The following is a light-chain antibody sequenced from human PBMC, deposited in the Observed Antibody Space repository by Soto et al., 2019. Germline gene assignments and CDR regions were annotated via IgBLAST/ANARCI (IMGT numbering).Light chain of an antibody. J-gene: IGKJ1*01. CDR1: QGISNY. CDR2: AAS. Sequence: LQRTQSPSSLSASVGDRVTITCRASQGISNYLAWYQQKPGTVPKLLISAASTLQTGVPSRFSGSGSGTDFTLTISRLEPEDFAVYYCQQYGSSGTFGQGTK. V-gene: IGKV1-27*01. CDR3: QQYGSSGT.